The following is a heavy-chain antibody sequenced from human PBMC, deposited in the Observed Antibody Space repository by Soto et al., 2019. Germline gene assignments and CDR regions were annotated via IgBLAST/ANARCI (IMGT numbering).Heavy chain of an antibody. CDR2: IKQDGGEK. Sequence: EVQVVESGGGLAQPGGSLRLSCAASGFTFSNYWMSWVRQAPGKGLEWVANIKQDGGEKYYVDSVKGRFTISRDNAKDSLYLQLNSQRAEDTAVYYCARVGYYGSGNYGNYFDYRGQGTLVTVSS. CDR1: GFTFSNYW. D-gene: IGHD3-10*01. CDR3: ARVGYYGSGNYGNYFDY. J-gene: IGHJ4*02. V-gene: IGHV3-7*03.